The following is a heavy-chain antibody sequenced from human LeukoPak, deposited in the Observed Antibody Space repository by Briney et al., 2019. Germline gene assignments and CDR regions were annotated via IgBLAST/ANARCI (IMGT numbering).Heavy chain of an antibody. D-gene: IGHD1/OR15-1a*01. V-gene: IGHV1-3*01. Sequence: ASVKVSCKASGYTFTSYAMHWVRQAPGQRLEWMGWINAGNGNTKYSQKFQGRVTITRDTSASTAYMELSSLRSEDTAVYYCARDLKNPKQGLNAAFDIWGQGTMVTVSS. CDR3: ARDLKNPKQGLNAAFDI. CDR2: INAGNGNT. CDR1: GYTFTSYA. J-gene: IGHJ3*02.